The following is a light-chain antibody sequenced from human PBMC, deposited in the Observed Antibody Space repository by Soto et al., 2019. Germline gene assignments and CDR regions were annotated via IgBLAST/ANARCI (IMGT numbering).Light chain of an antibody. CDR2: DAS. CDR3: QQRTNWPRT. J-gene: IGKJ1*01. CDR1: QSVSSY. Sequence: EIVLTQSPATLSLSPGERATLSCRASQSVSSYLAWYQQKPGQAPRLLNYDASNRDTGIPARYSGSGSGTDFTLTISSLEPEEFAVSYCQQRTNWPRTFGQGTKVEI. V-gene: IGKV3-11*01.